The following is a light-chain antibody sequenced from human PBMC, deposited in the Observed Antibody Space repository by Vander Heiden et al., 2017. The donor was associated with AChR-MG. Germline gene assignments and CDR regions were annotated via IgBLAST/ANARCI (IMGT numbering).Light chain of an antibody. Sequence: SYDLTQSPSVSVSPGQTATITCSGERLSNKYTSGYHLRPGQSPVLVMFQDNRRPAGIPERFSGSNSGNTATMTISGIQSMDDGDYYGQVWDSDTDVFGTGTKVTV. CDR2: QDN. V-gene: IGLV3-1*01. J-gene: IGLJ1*01. CDR1: RLSNKY. CDR3: QVWDSDTDV.